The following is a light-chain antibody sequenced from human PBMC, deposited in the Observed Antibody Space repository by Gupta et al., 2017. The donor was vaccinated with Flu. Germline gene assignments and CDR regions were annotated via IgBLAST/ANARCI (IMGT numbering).Light chain of an antibody. CDR1: QGIGRY. CDR3: QNDDSAPLA. V-gene: IGKV1-27*01. Sequence: DIQMTQSPSSLSASVGDSVTIACRASQGIGRYLAWYQQKPGKVPSLLIFASSTVQSGVPSRFSGSRSGTDFTLTISGLQPEDVGTYYCQNDDSAPLAFGRGTKVDI. CDR2: ASS. J-gene: IGKJ4*01.